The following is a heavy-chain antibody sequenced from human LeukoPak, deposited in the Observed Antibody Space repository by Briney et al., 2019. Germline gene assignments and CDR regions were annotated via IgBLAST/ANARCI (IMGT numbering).Heavy chain of an antibody. Sequence: GASVKVSCKASGYTFTSYDINWVRQATGQGLEWMGWMNPNSGNTGYAQKFQGRVTMTRDTSISTAYMELSRLRSDDTAVYYCARDLWSSSWRDIDYWGQGTLVTVSS. CDR1: GYTFTSYD. D-gene: IGHD6-13*01. V-gene: IGHV1-8*02. CDR3: ARDLWSSSWRDIDY. CDR2: MNPNSGNT. J-gene: IGHJ4*02.